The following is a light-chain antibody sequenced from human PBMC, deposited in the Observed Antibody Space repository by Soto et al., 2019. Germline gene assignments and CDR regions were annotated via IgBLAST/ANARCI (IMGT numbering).Light chain of an antibody. CDR2: DAS. Sequence: DIQMTQSPSTLSASVGDRVTITCRASQSISSWLAWYQQKPGKAPKLLIYDASSLESGVPSRFSVSGSGTEFTLTISSLQPDDFATYYCQQYNSYSCTFGPGTKVDIK. CDR3: QQYNSYSCT. J-gene: IGKJ3*01. CDR1: QSISSW. V-gene: IGKV1-5*01.